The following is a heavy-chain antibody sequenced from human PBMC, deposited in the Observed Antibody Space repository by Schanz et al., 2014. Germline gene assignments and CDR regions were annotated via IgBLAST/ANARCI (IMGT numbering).Heavy chain of an antibody. J-gene: IGHJ4*02. CDR3: ARGGSGSHYRLDY. CDR1: GFTFSDYY. CDR2: ITYNGGTI. V-gene: IGHV3-11*04. Sequence: QVQLVESGGGLVKPGGSLRLSCAASGFTFSDYYMSWIRQAPGKGLEWVSYITYNGGTIYYADSMKGRFTVSRDNAENALYLQMNSLRAEDTGLYFCARGGSGSHYRLDYWGQGTLVTVSS. D-gene: IGHD1-26*01.